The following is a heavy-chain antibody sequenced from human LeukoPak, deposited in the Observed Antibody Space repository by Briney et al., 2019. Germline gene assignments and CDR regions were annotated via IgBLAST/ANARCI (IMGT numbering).Heavy chain of an antibody. V-gene: IGHV1-46*01. J-gene: IGHJ1*01. CDR1: GYTFTSYY. CDR3: ARAYSSSWRSAEYFQH. CDR2: INPSGGST. Sequence: GASVKVSCKASGYTFTSYYMHWVRQAPGQGLEWMGIINPSGGSTSYAQKFQGRVTMTRDTSTSTVYMELSSLRSEDTAVYYCARAYSSSWRSAEYFQHWGQGTLVTVSS. D-gene: IGHD6-13*01.